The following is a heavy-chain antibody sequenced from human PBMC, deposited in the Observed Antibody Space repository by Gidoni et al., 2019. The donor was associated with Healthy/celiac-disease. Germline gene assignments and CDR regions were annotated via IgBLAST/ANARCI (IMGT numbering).Heavy chain of an antibody. V-gene: IGHV3-33*01. Sequence: QVHLVESGGGVVQPGRSLRLSCAASGFTFISYGMHLVRQAPGKGLEWVEVIWYDGSNKYYADSVKGRFTISRDNSKNTLYLQMNSLRAEDTAVYYCARAHSGYSSSWHGGRYYYYYMDVWGKGTTVTVSS. CDR2: IWYDGSNK. CDR1: GFTFISYG. D-gene: IGHD6-13*01. CDR3: ARAHSGYSSSWHGGRYYYYYMDV. J-gene: IGHJ6*03.